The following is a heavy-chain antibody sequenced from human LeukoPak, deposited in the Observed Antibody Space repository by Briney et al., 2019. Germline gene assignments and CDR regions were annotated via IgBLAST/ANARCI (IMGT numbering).Heavy chain of an antibody. Sequence: PGGSLRLSCAASGFTFSSYAMSWVRQAPGKGLEWVSAISGSGGSTYYADSVKGRFTISRDNSKNTLYLQMNSLRAEDTAVYYCAKGRPDYDILTGYFDYWGQGTLVTVSS. CDR3: AKGRPDYDILTGYFDY. CDR2: ISGSGGST. D-gene: IGHD3-9*01. J-gene: IGHJ4*02. CDR1: GFTFSSYA. V-gene: IGHV3-23*01.